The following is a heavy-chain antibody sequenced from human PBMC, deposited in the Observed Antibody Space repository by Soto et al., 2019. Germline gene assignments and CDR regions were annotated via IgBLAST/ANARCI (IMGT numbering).Heavy chain of an antibody. CDR3: AGGLKEWLFYGYYFDY. CDR2: INHSGST. CDR1: GGSFSGYY. Sequence: QVQLQQWGAGLLKPSETLSLTCAAYGGSFSGYYWSWIRPPPGKGLEWIWEINHSGSTNYNPSLKSRVTISGDTSKYHFTRKLSCVTAADTAVYYCAGGLKEWLFYGYYFDYWGQGTLVNVSS. V-gene: IGHV4-34*01. J-gene: IGHJ4*02. D-gene: IGHD3-3*01.